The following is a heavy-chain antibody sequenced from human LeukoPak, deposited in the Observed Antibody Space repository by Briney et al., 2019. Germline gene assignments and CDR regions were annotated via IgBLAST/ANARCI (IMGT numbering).Heavy chain of an antibody. J-gene: IGHJ4*02. V-gene: IGHV3-74*01. CDR2: INNDGSST. CDR3: TSYLGSPLVVLAPFEY. CDR1: GFPFSIYR. Sequence: GVSLRLSCTPSGFPFSIYRIQCVRRSPGKGVVWVSRINNDGSSTSSADSVKGGFSVSRDTAKNTLYMQMNSLRDEDTAVYYCTSYLGSPLVVLAPFEYWGQGALVTVSS. D-gene: IGHD2-2*01.